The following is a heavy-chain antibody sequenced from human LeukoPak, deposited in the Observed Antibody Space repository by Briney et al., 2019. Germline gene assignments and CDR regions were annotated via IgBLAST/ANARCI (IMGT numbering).Heavy chain of an antibody. Sequence: SQTLSLTCTVSGGSISSGSYYWGWIRQPAGKGLEWIGRIYTSGSTNYNPSLKSRVTISVDTSKNQFSLKLSSVTAADTAVYYCARDGTSGYDSDYYYYMDVWGKGTTVTVSS. J-gene: IGHJ6*03. CDR1: GGSISSGSYY. V-gene: IGHV4-61*02. CDR2: IYTSGST. D-gene: IGHD5-12*01. CDR3: ARDGTSGYDSDYYYYMDV.